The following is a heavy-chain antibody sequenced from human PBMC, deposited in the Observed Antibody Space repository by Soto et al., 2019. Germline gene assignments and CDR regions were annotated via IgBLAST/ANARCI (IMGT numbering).Heavy chain of an antibody. CDR2: INPSGGST. CDR3: ARAGRGVFGVVIIGGPFDP. V-gene: IGHV1-46*01. CDR1: GYTFTSYY. Sequence: ASVKVSCKASGYTFTSYYMHWVRQAPGQGLEWMGIINPSGGSTSYAQKFQGRVTMTRDTSTSTVYMELSSLRSEDTAVYYCARAGRGVFGVVIIGGPFDPWGQGNLVTFSS. D-gene: IGHD3-3*01. J-gene: IGHJ5*02.